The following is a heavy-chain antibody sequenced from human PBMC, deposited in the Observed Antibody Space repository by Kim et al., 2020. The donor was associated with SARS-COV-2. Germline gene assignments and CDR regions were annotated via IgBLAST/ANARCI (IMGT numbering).Heavy chain of an antibody. Sequence: GGSLRLSCAASGFTFSSYAMSWVRQAPEKGLEWVSVISGSGDSTYYADSVKGRFTISRDNSKNTLYLQMNSLRVEDTAVYYCAKSLWPSPLPVAGPPPQLAPDRMDVWGKGTTVTVSS. V-gene: IGHV3-23*01. CDR2: ISGSGDST. CDR1: GFTFSSYA. J-gene: IGHJ6*04. CDR3: AKSLWPSPLPVAGPPPQLAPDRMDV. D-gene: IGHD6-19*01.